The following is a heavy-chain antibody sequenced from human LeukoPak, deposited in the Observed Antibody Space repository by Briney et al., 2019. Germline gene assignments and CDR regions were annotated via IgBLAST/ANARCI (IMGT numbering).Heavy chain of an antibody. CDR1: GFTFSSYA. J-gene: IGHJ4*02. V-gene: IGHV3-30*18. Sequence: GKSLRLSCAASGFTFSSYAMHWVRQAPGKGLEWVAVISYDGSNKFYADSVKGRFTISRDNSKNTLYLQMNSLRAEDAAVYYCAKRRPYFDYWGQGTLVTVSS. CDR2: ISYDGSNK. CDR3: AKRRPYFDY.